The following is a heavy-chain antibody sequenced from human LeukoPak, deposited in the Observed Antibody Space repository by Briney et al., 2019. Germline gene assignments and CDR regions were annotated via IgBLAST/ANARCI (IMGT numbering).Heavy chain of an antibody. D-gene: IGHD5-18*01. V-gene: IGHV3-30*04. CDR2: ILYDGSNK. Sequence: GGSLRLSCAASGFTFSTYAMHWVRQAPGKGLEWAALILYDGSNKYYADSVKGRFTISRDNSKNTLYLQMNSLRAEDTAVYYCARDLIQLWLRGFIGYWGQGTLVTVSS. J-gene: IGHJ4*02. CDR3: ARDLIQLWLRGFIGY. CDR1: GFTFSTYA.